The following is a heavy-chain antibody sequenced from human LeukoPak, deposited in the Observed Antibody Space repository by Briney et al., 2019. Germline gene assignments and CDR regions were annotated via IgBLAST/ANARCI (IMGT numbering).Heavy chain of an antibody. CDR3: ARVGIAAVGTYYYYMDV. CDR2: IYITGST. Sequence: SGTLSLTCTVSGGSINSGRYYWSWIRQPAGKGLEWIGRIYITGSTNYNPSLKSRVTISVDTSKNQFSLKLNSVTAADTALYYCARVGIAAVGTYYYYMDVWGKGTTVTVSS. D-gene: IGHD6-13*01. V-gene: IGHV4-61*02. CDR1: GGSINSGRYY. J-gene: IGHJ6*03.